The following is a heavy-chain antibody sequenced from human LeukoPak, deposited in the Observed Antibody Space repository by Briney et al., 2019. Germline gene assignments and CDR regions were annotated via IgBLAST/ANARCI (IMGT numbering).Heavy chain of an antibody. V-gene: IGHV3-30*18. Sequence: GGSLRLSCAASGFTFSSYGMHWIRQAPGKGLEWVAVISYDGSNKYYADSVKGRFTISRDNSKNTLYLQMNSLRAEDTAVYYCAKDQSGYSYGSPFDYWGQGTLVTVSS. D-gene: IGHD5-18*01. CDR2: ISYDGSNK. CDR1: GFTFSSYG. J-gene: IGHJ4*02. CDR3: AKDQSGYSYGSPFDY.